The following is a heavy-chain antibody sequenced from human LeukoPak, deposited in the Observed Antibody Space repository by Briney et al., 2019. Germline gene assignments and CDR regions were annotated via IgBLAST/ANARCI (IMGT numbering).Heavy chain of an antibody. Sequence: SETLSLTCTVSPDSTTSNFWSWIRQPPGKGLEWIGYISYSRSTNYNPSLKSRVTISVDTSRNQFSLKLSSVTAADTAVYYCARGRLGGSGSYYNVLDYWGQGTLVTVSS. V-gene: IGHV4-59*01. D-gene: IGHD3-10*01. CDR2: ISYSRST. J-gene: IGHJ4*02. CDR1: PDSTTSNF. CDR3: ARGRLGGSGSYYNVLDY.